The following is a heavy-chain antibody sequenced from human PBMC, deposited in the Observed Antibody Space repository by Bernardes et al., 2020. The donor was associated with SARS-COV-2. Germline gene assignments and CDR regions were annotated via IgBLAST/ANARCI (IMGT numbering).Heavy chain of an antibody. J-gene: IGHJ3*02. D-gene: IGHD2-21*01. Sequence: ASVKVSCKASGYTFTSYGISWVRQAPGQGLEWMGWISAYNGNTNYAQKLQGRVTMTTDTSTSTAYMELRSLRSDDTAVYYCAREPLQSPTPNLAYCGGDCYSSDAFDIWGQGTMVTVSS. V-gene: IGHV1-18*01. CDR2: ISAYNGNT. CDR1: GYTFTSYG. CDR3: AREPLQSPTPNLAYCGGDCYSSDAFDI.